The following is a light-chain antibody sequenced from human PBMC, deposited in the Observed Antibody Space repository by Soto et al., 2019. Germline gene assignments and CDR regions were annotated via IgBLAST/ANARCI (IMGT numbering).Light chain of an antibody. CDR2: GAS. CDR3: QRSYSTPPAGT. J-gene: IGKJ1*01. Sequence: DIQMTQSPSSLSASVGDRVTITCRASQSISSYLNWYQQKPGKAPKLLIYGASSLQSGVPSRFSGSGSGTDSTLTISSRQPEDFATYYCQRSYSTPPAGTFGQGTKVEIK. CDR1: QSISSY. V-gene: IGKV1-39*01.